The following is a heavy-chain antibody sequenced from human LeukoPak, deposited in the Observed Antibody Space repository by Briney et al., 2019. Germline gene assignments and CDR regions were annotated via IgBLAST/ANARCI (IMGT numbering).Heavy chain of an antibody. Sequence: GGSLRLSCAASGFTFSSYWMSWVRQAPGKGLEWVANIMQDGSEKYYVDSVKGRFTISRDNAKNSLYLQMNSLRAEDTAVYYCARDRPLLLWFGEDTQTPNWFDPWGQGTLVTVSS. J-gene: IGHJ5*02. D-gene: IGHD3-10*01. CDR1: GFTFSSYW. V-gene: IGHV3-7*01. CDR2: IMQDGSEK. CDR3: ARDRPLLLWFGEDTQTPNWFDP.